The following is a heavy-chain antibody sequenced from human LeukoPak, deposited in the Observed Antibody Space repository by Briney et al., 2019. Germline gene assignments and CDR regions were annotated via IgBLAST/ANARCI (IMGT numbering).Heavy chain of an antibody. CDR3: ARGAYDFWSGYQNWFDP. J-gene: IGHJ5*02. Sequence: KSSETLSLTCTVSGGSISSGDYYWSWIRQPPGKGLEWIGYIYYGGSTYYNPSLKSRVTISVDTSKNQFSLKLSSVTAADTAVYYCARGAYDFWSGYQNWFDPWGQGTLVTVSS. V-gene: IGHV4-30-4*01. D-gene: IGHD3-3*01. CDR1: GGSISSGDYY. CDR2: IYYGGST.